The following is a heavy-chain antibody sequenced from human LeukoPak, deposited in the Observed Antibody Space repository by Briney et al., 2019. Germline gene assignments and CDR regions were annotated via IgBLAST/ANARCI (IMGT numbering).Heavy chain of an antibody. CDR2: INPNSGGT. CDR1: GYTFTAYY. Sequence: GASVKVSCKASGYTFTAYYMHWVRQAPGQGLEWMGWINPNSGGTNYAQNFQGRVTMTRDTSISTAYMELSSLRSDDTAVYYCVRGRNYYDNSGYYYVGYWGQGTLVTVSS. V-gene: IGHV1-2*02. J-gene: IGHJ4*02. D-gene: IGHD3-22*01. CDR3: VRGRNYYDNSGYYYVGY.